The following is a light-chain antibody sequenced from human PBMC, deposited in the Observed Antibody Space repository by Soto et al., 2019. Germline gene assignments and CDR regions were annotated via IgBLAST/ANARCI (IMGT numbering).Light chain of an antibody. J-gene: IGLJ2*01. CDR1: SSDVGGYNY. CDR3: CSYTASSTLV. Sequence: QSALTQPASVSGSPGQSITISCTGTSSDVGGYNYVSWYQQHPGKAPKLMIFGVSNRPSGVSHRFSGSKSGNTASLTISGLLAEDEADYYCCSYTASSTLVFGGGTKLTV. CDR2: GVS. V-gene: IGLV2-14*01.